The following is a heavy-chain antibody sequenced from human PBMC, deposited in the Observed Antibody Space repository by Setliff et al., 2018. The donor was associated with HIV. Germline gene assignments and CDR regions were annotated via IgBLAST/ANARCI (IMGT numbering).Heavy chain of an antibody. J-gene: IGHJ3*01. CDR3: ARGRGPMGGDAFDV. D-gene: IGHD3-10*01. CDR1: GGSISSYS. V-gene: IGHV4-59*12. Sequence: SETLSLTCTVSGGSISSYSWSWIRQPPGKGLEWIGYIYYSGSTNYNPSLKSRVTKAVDTSKNQFSLKLSSVTAADTAVYFCARGRGPMGGDAFDVWGQGTMVTVSS. CDR2: IYYSGST.